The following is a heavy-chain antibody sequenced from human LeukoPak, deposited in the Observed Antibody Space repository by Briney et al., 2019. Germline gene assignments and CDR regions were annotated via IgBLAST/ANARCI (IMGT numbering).Heavy chain of an antibody. D-gene: IGHD3-9*01. Sequence: SETLSLTCSVPGGSVIGSYWTWVRQSPGGTLQYIGYIYNTVDVNYSPSLRGRVTISIDMSRHQVSLRLTSVTAADTAIYYCARSRNFDSTGFNPTHYLDSWGQGALVTVAS. CDR1: GGSVIGSY. J-gene: IGHJ4*02. V-gene: IGHV4-59*02. CDR3: ARSRNFDSTGFNPTHYLDS. CDR2: IYNTVDV.